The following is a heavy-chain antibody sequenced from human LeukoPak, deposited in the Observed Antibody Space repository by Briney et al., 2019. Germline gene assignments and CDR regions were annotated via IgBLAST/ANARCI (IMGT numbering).Heavy chain of an antibody. CDR1: GFSLRSSE. CDR3: ARDTVNGPFVISLDL. J-gene: IGHJ5*02. Sequence: GGSLRLSCAASGFSLRSSEMNWVRQAPGKGPEWVAHINSADNVEYYTDSVRGRFTMSRDNAKDSLYLHLNSLRDEDTAVYYCARDTVNGPFVISLDLWGQGVLVTVSS. V-gene: IGHV3-48*03. D-gene: IGHD2-8*01. CDR2: INSADNVE.